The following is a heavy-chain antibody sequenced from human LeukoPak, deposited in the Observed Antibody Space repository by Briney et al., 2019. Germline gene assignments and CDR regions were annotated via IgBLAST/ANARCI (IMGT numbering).Heavy chain of an antibody. CDR1: GFTFSSYN. CDR3: ARDDRNTIFGVDFDWFDP. J-gene: IGHJ5*02. Sequence: TGGSLRLSCAASGFTFSSYNMNWVRQAPGKGLEWVSSISSSSSTIYYADSVKGRFTISRDNAKNSLYLQMNSLRAEDTAVYYCARDDRNTIFGVDFDWFDPWGQGTLVTVSS. CDR2: ISSSSSTI. D-gene: IGHD3-3*01. V-gene: IGHV3-48*01.